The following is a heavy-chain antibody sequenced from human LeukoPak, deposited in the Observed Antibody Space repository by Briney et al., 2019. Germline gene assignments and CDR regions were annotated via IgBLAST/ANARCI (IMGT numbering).Heavy chain of an antibody. CDR2: ISVRAATI. CDR1: GFDLGHYE. CDR3: AKGGATVTTQFDY. J-gene: IGHJ4*02. Sequence: GGSLRLSCAASGFDLGHYEVNWVRQAPGKGLEWIAHISVRAATIYYGDSVEGRFTISRDDAKNSLFPQMNSLRVEDTALYYCAKGGATVTTQFDYWGQGTLVTVSS. V-gene: IGHV3-48*03. D-gene: IGHD4-17*01.